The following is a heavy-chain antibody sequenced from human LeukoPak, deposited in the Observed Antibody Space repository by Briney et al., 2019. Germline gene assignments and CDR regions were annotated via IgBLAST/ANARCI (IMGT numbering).Heavy chain of an antibody. CDR2: IYYSGST. Sequence: SETLSLTCTVSGGSISSSSYYWGWIRQPPGKGLEWIGSIYYSGSTYYNPSLKSRVTISVDTSKNQFSLKLSSVTAADTAVYYCARGSAAEGSDWFDPWGQGTLVTVSS. J-gene: IGHJ5*02. D-gene: IGHD6-13*01. CDR1: GGSISSSSYY. CDR3: ARGSAAEGSDWFDP. V-gene: IGHV4-39*07.